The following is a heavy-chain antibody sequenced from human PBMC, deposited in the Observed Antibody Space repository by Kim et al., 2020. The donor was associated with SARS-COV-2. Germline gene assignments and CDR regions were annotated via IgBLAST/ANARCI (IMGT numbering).Heavy chain of an antibody. Sequence: GGSLRLSCAASGFTFSSYGMHWVRQAPAKGLEWVAVIWYDGSKTYYADSVRGRFTISRDNSKNTLYLQMNSLRAEDTAVFYCASSGTYSSFDYGGQGTLLTVPS. V-gene: IGHV3-33*08. CDR2: IWYDGSKT. J-gene: IGHJ4*02. D-gene: IGHD1-26*01. CDR3: ASSGTYSSFDY. CDR1: GFTFSSYG.